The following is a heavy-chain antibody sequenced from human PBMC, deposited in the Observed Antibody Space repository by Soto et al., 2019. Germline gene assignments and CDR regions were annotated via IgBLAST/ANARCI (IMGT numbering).Heavy chain of an antibody. CDR2: IYYSGST. CDR1: GGSISSGGYY. D-gene: IGHD6-6*01. J-gene: IGHJ6*02. V-gene: IGHV4-31*03. CDR3: ARDISLYSSSSTGMDV. Sequence: SETLCLTCTVSGGSISSGGYYWSWIRQHPGKGLEWIGYIYYSGSTYCNPSLKSRVTISVDTSKNQFSLKLSSVTAADTAVYYCARDISLYSSSSTGMDVWGQGTTVTVSS.